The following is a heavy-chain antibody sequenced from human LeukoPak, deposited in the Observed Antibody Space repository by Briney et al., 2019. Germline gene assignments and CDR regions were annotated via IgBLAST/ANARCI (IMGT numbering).Heavy chain of an antibody. D-gene: IGHD3-10*01. CDR2: FDPEDGET. J-gene: IGHJ4*02. V-gene: IGHV1-24*01. CDR3: AVVPYYYGSGSPY. Sequence: ASVQVTCKVSGYTLTELSMHWVRQAPGKGLEWMGGFDPEDGETIYAQKFQGRVTMTEDTSTDTAYMELSSLRSEDTAVYYCAVVPYYYGSGSPYWGQGTLVTVSS. CDR1: GYTLTELS.